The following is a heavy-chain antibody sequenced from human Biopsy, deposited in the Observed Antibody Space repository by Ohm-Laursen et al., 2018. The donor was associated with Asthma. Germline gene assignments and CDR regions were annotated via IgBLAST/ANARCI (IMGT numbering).Heavy chain of an antibody. D-gene: IGHD6-19*01. J-gene: IGHJ6*02. V-gene: IGHV1-69*01. CDR1: GGTLSNFA. CDR3: AKCQVGYSSGWSLLLKKIYYTGMDV. Sequence: SSVKVSCKAPGGTLSNFAISWVRQAPGQGLEWMGGIMTVFGTTNYAQKFQVRVTITADESTSTAYMEVTSLRSEDTAIYYCAKCQVGYSSGWSLLLKKIYYTGMDVWGQGTAVTVSS. CDR2: IMTVFGTT.